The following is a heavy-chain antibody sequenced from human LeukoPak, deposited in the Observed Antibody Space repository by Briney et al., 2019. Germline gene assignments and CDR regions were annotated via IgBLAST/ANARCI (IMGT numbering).Heavy chain of an antibody. D-gene: IGHD3-10*01. Sequence: SETLSLTCTVSGGSISSYYWSWIRQPPGKGLEWIGYIYYSGSTNYTPSLNSRVTISVDTSKNQFSLKLSSVTAADTAVYYCARIGYGSGSYYYFDYWGQGTLVTVSS. CDR2: IYYSGST. J-gene: IGHJ4*02. CDR1: GGSISSYY. CDR3: ARIGYGSGSYYYFDY. V-gene: IGHV4-59*08.